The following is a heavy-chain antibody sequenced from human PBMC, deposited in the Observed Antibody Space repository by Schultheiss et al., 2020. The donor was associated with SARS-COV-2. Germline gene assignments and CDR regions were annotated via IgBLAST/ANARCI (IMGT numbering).Heavy chain of an antibody. Sequence: GGSLRLSCAASGFTFSNSDMNWVHQAPGKGLEWVSGVSWNGSRTQYTDSVKGRFTISRDNAENSVSLQMSRLRVEDTAVYYCARDGDVAMVSGALDIWGQGTMVTVSS. CDR2: VSWNGSRT. V-gene: IGHV3-35*01. CDR1: GFTFSNSD. CDR3: ARDGDVAMVSGALDI. J-gene: IGHJ3*02. D-gene: IGHD5-18*01.